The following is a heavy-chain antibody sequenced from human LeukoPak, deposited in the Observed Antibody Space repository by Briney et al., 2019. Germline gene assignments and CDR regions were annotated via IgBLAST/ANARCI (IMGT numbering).Heavy chain of an antibody. CDR3: ARASYSGSYYFDY. D-gene: IGHD1-26*01. CDR1: GFTFSSYA. Sequence: GGSLRLSCAASGFTFSSYAMHWVRQAPGKGLEWVAVISYDGSNKYYADSVKGRFTISRNNSKNTLYLQMNSLRAEDTAVYYCARASYSGSYYFDYWGQGTLVTVSS. V-gene: IGHV3-30-3*01. CDR2: ISYDGSNK. J-gene: IGHJ4*02.